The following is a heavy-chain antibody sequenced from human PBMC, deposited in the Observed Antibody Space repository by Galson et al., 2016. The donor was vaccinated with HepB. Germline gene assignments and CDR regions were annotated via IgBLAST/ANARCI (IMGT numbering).Heavy chain of an antibody. J-gene: IGHJ4*02. CDR1: GITFTSYS. D-gene: IGHD5/OR15-5a*01. V-gene: IGHV3-21*01. CDR3: ARGAECLALWYSDY. Sequence: SLRLSCAASGITFTSYSMNWVRKAPGKGLEWVSSISSSSTYIYYEDSVKGDFTISRDNAQNYLYLQMNSLRADDTAVYYCARGAECLALWYSDYWGQGTQVTVSS. CDR2: ISSSSTYI.